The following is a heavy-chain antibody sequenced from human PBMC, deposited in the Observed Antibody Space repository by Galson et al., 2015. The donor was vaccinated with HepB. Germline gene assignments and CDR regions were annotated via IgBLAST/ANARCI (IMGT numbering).Heavy chain of an antibody. Sequence: SLRLSCAASGFTFSSYWMHWVRQAPGKGLVWVSRINSDGSSTSYADSVMGRFTISRDNAKNTLYLQMNSLRAEDTAVYYCARVTTRLTYWYFDYWGQGTLVTVSS. J-gene: IGHJ4*02. CDR1: GFTFSSYW. V-gene: IGHV3-74*01. CDR3: ARVTTRLTYWYFDY. D-gene: IGHD1-1*01. CDR2: INSDGSST.